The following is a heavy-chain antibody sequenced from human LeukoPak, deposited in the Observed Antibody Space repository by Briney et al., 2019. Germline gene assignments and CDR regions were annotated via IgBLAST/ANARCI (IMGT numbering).Heavy chain of an antibody. V-gene: IGHV4-61*02. CDR2: IYTSGST. J-gene: IGHJ4*02. CDR3: ARASITYYYDSSALE. CDR1: GGSISSGSYY. Sequence: SQTLSLTCTVSGGSISSGSYYWSWIRQPAGKGLEWIGRIYTSGSTNYNPSLKSRVTISVDASKNQFSLKLSSVTAADTAVYYCARASITYYYDSSALEWGQGTLVTVSS. D-gene: IGHD3-22*01.